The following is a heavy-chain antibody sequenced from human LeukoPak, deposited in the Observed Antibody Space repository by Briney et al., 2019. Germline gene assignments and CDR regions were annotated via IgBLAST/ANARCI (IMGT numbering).Heavy chain of an antibody. D-gene: IGHD3-10*01. Sequence: ASVKVSCKASGYTFTSYGISWVRQAPGQGLEWMGRIIPILGIANYAQKFQGRVTITADKSTSTAYMELSSLRSEDTAVYYCACRWFGELLSDYWGQGTLVTVSS. CDR1: GYTFTSYG. CDR2: IIPILGIA. J-gene: IGHJ4*02. CDR3: ACRWFGELLSDY. V-gene: IGHV1-69*04.